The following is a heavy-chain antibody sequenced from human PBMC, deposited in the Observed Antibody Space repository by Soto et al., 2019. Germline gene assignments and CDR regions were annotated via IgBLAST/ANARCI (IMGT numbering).Heavy chain of an antibody. CDR1: GFTFSSYG. D-gene: IGHD3-10*01. CDR3: AKDLGRGSGSYYYYYYGMDV. CDR2: ISYDGSNK. V-gene: IGHV3-30*18. J-gene: IGHJ6*02. Sequence: GGSLRLSCAASGFTFSSYGMHWVRQAPGKGLEWVAVISYDGSNKYYADSVKGRFTISRDNSKNTLYLQMNSLRAEDTAVYYCAKDLGRGSGSYYYYYYGMDVWGQGTTVTVSS.